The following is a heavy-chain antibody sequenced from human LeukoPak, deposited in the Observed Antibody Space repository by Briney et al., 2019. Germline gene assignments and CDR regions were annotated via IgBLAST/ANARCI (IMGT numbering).Heavy chain of an antibody. D-gene: IGHD3-22*01. CDR3: AAAPTLLDSSGYFDY. J-gene: IGHJ4*02. Sequence: SETLSLTCTVSGGSISSGDYYWSWIRQPPGKGLEWIGYIYYSGSTYYNPSLKSRVTISVDTSKNQFSLKLSSVTAADTAVYYCAAAPTLLDSSGYFDYWGQGTLVTVSS. V-gene: IGHV4-30-4*01. CDR2: IYYSGST. CDR1: GGSISSGDYY.